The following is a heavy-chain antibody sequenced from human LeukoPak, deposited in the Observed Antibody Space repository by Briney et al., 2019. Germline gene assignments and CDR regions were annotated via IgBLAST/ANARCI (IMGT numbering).Heavy chain of an antibody. CDR1: GFTFSTYS. V-gene: IGHV3-48*04. J-gene: IGHJ6*02. CDR2: ISGSSSSSDGGAI. Sequence: GGSLRLSCTASGFTFSTYSMNWVRQAPGRGLEWVSYISGSSSSSDGGAIQYADSVKGRFTISRDNAKNSLYLQMNSLRAEDTAVYYCARDQRVVGATFYYYYGMDVWGQGTTVTVSS. CDR3: ARDQRVVGATFYYYYGMDV. D-gene: IGHD1-26*01.